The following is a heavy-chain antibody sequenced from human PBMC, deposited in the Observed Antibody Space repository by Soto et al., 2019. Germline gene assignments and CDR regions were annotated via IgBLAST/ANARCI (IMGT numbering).Heavy chain of an antibody. V-gene: IGHV3-72*01. Sequence: PGGSLRLSCAASGFTFSDYYMDWVRQAPGKGLEWVGRTRNKPTTYTTEYAASVKGRFTISRDDSKNSMYLQLNSLRTEDTALYYCALVTYYYHGSGGFFQYWGRGTLVTVSS. CDR2: TRNKPTTYTT. D-gene: IGHD3-22*01. J-gene: IGHJ1*01. CDR1: GFTFSDYY. CDR3: ALVTYYYHGSGGFFQY.